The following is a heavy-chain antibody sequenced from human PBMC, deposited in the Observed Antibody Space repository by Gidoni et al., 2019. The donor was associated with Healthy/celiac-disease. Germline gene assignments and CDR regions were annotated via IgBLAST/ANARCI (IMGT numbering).Heavy chain of an antibody. CDR1: GFTFSSYV. J-gene: IGHJ5*02. CDR3: AGTFRGALDP. V-gene: IGHV3-48*03. D-gene: IGHD3-10*01. Sequence: EVQPVESGGGLVQPGGSLRLPCAAPGFTFSSYVMNWVRQAPGKGLEGVSYISSSGSTIYYADSVKGRFTISRDNAKNSLYLQMNSLGAEDTAVYYCAGTFRGALDPWGQGTLVTVSS. CDR2: ISSSGSTI.